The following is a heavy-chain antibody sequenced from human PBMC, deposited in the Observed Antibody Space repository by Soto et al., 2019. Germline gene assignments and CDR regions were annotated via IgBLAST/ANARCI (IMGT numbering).Heavy chain of an antibody. CDR2: INPSGGST. Sequence: ASVKVSCKASGYTFTSYYMHWVRQAPGQGLEWMGIINPSGGSTSYAQKFQGRVTMTRDTSTSTVYMELSSLRSEDTAVYYCARDFGAEGHIVVVPAAIPSGLDYWGQGTLVTVSS. CDR3: ARDFGAEGHIVVVPAAIPSGLDY. CDR1: GYTFTSYY. V-gene: IGHV1-46*01. D-gene: IGHD2-2*01. J-gene: IGHJ4*02.